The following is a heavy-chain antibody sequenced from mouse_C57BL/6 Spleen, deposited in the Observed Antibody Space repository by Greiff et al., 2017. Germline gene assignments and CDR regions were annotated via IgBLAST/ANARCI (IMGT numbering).Heavy chain of an antibody. V-gene: IGHV1-74*01. D-gene: IGHD1-1*01. J-gene: IGHJ2*01. Sequence: VQLQQPGAELVKPGASVKVSCKASGYTFTSYWMPWVKQRPGQGLEWIGRIHPSDSDTNYNQKFKGKATLTVDKSSSTAYMQLSSLTSEASAVYYCAIERDYYGSSYDYFDYWGQGTTLTVSS. CDR2: IHPSDSDT. CDR1: GYTFTSYW. CDR3: AIERDYYGSSYDYFDY.